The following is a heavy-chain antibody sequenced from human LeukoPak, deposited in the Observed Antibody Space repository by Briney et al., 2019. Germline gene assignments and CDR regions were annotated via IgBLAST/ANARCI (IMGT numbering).Heavy chain of an antibody. V-gene: IGHV1-2*02. J-gene: IGHJ4*02. CDR3: ARAPTTVTIGLDY. D-gene: IGHD4-17*01. CDR1: GYTFTGYY. Sequence: ASVKVSCKASGYTFTGYYIHWVRQAPGQGLEWMGWINPNSGGTNYAQKVQGRVTMTRDTSISTAYMELSRMRSDDTAVYYCARAPTTVTIGLDYWGQGTLVTVSS. CDR2: INPNSGGT.